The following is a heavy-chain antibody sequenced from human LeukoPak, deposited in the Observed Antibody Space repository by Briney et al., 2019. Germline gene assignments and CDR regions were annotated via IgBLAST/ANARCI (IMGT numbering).Heavy chain of an antibody. Sequence: PGESLKISCKGSAYGFSRDWIGWVRQMPGKGLEWMGIIYAGDSDTRYSPSFQGQVTISADKSISTAYLQWSSLKTSDTAMYYCVRLYCDGTSCYKSFDDWGQGTLVTVSS. CDR2: IYAGDSDT. V-gene: IGHV5-51*01. CDR3: VRLYCDGTSCYKSFDD. J-gene: IGHJ4*02. CDR1: AYGFSRDW. D-gene: IGHD2-2*02.